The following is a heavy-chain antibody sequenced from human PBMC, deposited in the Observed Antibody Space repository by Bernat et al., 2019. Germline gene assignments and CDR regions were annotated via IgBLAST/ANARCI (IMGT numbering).Heavy chain of an antibody. D-gene: IGHD7-27*01. Sequence: QVQLQESGPGLVKPSGTLSLTCAVSGDSITDRNWWSWVRQPPGKGLEWIGEIYHSGSTNYNPSLKSRFTISVDKSKNQLSLKLSSVTAADTAVYYCAREWGNDAFDMWGQGTMVTVSS. CDR2: IYHSGST. J-gene: IGHJ3*02. CDR3: AREWGNDAFDM. V-gene: IGHV4-4*02. CDR1: GDSITDRNW.